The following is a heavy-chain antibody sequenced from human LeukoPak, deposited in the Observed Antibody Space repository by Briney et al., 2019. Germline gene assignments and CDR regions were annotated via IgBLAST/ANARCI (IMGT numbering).Heavy chain of an antibody. Sequence: GGSLRLSCAASGFTFDDYAMHWVRQAPGKGLEWVSGISWNSGSIGYADSVKGRFTISRDNAKNSLYLQMNSLRAEDTALYYCAKGHSSGPLLLIDAFDIWGQGTMVTVSS. CDR1: GFTFDDYA. V-gene: IGHV3-9*01. D-gene: IGHD3-22*01. J-gene: IGHJ3*02. CDR2: ISWNSGSI. CDR3: AKGHSSGPLLLIDAFDI.